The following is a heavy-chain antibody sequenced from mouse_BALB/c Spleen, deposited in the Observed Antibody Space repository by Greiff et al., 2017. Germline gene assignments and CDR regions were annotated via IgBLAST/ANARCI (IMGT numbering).Heavy chain of an antibody. CDR3: ARSIYDGYWDY. CDR2: ISSGSSTI. D-gene: IGHD2-3*01. CDR1: GFTFSSFG. J-gene: IGHJ2*01. V-gene: IGHV5-17*02. Sequence: DVMLVESGGGLVQPGGSRKLSCAASGFTFSSFGMHWVRQAPEKGLEWVAYISSGSSTIYYADTVKGRFTISRDNPKNTLFLQMTSLRSEDTAMYYCARSIYDGYWDYWGQGTTLTVSS.